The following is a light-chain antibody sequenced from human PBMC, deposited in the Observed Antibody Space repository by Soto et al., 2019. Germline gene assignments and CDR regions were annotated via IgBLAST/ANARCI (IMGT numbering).Light chain of an antibody. CDR2: DVS. J-gene: IGLJ2*01. CDR1: SRNVGGYNF. CDR3: SSYTTTSTHL. Sequence: QSALTQPASVSGSPGQSITISCIGNSRNVGGYNFVSRYQHHHGKAPKLIIYDVSNRPSGVSDRCSGSKSGNTASLTISGLQPEDEADYYCSSYTTTSTHLFGGGTKLTVL. V-gene: IGLV2-14*03.